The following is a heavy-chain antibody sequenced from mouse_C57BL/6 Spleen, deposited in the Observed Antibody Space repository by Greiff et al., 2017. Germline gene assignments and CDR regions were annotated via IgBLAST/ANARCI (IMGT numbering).Heavy chain of an antibody. CDR1: GYTFTSYW. Sequence: QVQLQQPGAELVKPGASVKLSCKASGYTFTSYWMQWVKQRPGQGLEWIGEIDPSDSYTNYNQKFKGKATLTVDTSSSTAYMQLSSLTSEDSAVYYCATRAYLGARDYWGQGTSVTVSS. CDR2: IDPSDSYT. D-gene: IGHD3-1*01. V-gene: IGHV1-50*01. J-gene: IGHJ4*01. CDR3: ATRAYLGARDY.